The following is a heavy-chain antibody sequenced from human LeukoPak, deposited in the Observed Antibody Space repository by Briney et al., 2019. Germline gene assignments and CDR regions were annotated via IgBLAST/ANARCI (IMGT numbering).Heavy chain of an antibody. Sequence: SETLSLTCSVSGASISGYYWSWIRQPPGKGLEWIGYIDYSGGTNYSPSLKSRITISADTSKNQFSLKLTSLTAADTALYFCARHYSSDPFDYWGQGTLVTVSP. D-gene: IGHD2-21*01. CDR3: ARHYSSDPFDY. CDR2: IDYSGGT. J-gene: IGHJ4*02. CDR1: GASISGYY. V-gene: IGHV4-59*08.